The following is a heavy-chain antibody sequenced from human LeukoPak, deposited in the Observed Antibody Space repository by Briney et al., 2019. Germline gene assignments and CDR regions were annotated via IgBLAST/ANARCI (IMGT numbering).Heavy chain of an antibody. Sequence: SETLSLTCTVSGASISSDYWSWIRQPPGKGLEWIGYIYHSGRTNYNPSLKSRVTISIDTSKNQFSLKLSSVTAADTAVYYCARHYGPWGQGTLVTVSS. CDR2: IYHSGRT. D-gene: IGHD3-10*01. CDR3: ARHYGP. CDR1: GASISSDY. J-gene: IGHJ5*02. V-gene: IGHV4-59*08.